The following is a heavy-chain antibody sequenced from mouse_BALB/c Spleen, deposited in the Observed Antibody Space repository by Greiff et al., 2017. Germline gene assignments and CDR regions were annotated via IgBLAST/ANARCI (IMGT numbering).Heavy chain of an antibody. J-gene: IGHJ4*01. V-gene: IGHV14-3*02. CDR1: GFNIKDTY. D-gene: IGHD2-14*01. CDR2: IDPTNGNT. Sequence: VQLQQSGAELVRPGALVKLSCKASGFNIKDTYIHWVKQRPEQGLEWIGRIDPTNGNTKYDPKFQGKATITADTSSSTAYLQLSSLTSEDTAVYYCARCRYDDVMDYWGQGTSVTVSS. CDR3: ARCRYDDVMDY.